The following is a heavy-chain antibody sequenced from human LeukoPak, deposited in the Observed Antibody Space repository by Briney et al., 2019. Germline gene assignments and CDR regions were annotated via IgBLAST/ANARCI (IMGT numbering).Heavy chain of an antibody. CDR1: GFTFSSYA. V-gene: IGHV3-30*02. CDR2: IRNDGRNT. Sequence: GGSLRLSCAASGFTFSSYAMHWVRQAPGKGLEWVAFIRNDGRNTYYADSVKGRFAISRDNSKNTLYLQMNSLRAEDTAVYYCVKDRVSSETDFDCWGQGALVTVSS. J-gene: IGHJ4*02. CDR3: VKDRVSSETDFDC. D-gene: IGHD3-22*01.